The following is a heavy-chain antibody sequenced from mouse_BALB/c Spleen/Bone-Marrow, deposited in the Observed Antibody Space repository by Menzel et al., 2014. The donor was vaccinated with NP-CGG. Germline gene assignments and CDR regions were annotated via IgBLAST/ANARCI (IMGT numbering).Heavy chain of an antibody. CDR3: ARHAFYDQTEVSFVN. Sequence: EVKLVESGGGLVKSGGSLKLSCAASGFTFNSYGMSWVRQTPEKRLEWVATISGGGSYTYYSDSVKGRFTISRDNAKNNRYLQLSSLRSEDTALYYCARHAFYDQTEVSFVNWGQGTLVTVSA. V-gene: IGHV5-9-2*01. J-gene: IGHJ3*01. CDR2: ISGGGSYT. D-gene: IGHD2-3*01. CDR1: GFTFNSYG.